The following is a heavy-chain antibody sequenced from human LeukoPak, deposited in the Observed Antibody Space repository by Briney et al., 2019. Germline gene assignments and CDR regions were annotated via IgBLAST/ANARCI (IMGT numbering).Heavy chain of an antibody. V-gene: IGHV4-4*02. D-gene: IGHD6-19*01. CDR1: GDSITSSNW. J-gene: IGHJ4*02. Sequence: SETLSLTCAVSGDSITSSNWWSWVRQSPGKGLEWIGEIYRSGSTNYKSSLKSRVTMSMDKSKNQFSLKLNSVTAADTAVYYCARWYSGWSDYWGQGTLVTVSS. CDR3: ARWYSGWSDY. CDR2: IYRSGST.